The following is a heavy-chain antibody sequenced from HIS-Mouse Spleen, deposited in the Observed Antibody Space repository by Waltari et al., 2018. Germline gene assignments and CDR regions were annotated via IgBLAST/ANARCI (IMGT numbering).Heavy chain of an antibody. Sequence: QVTLRESGPALVKPTQTLTLTCTFSGFSLSTSGMCVSWIRQPPGKALEWLARIDWDDDKYYSTSLEARLNISQGNSKNPVVLTKDNIDPVDTATYYCARIAEGYSSGWYAFDYWGQGTLVTVSS. J-gene: IGHJ4*02. CDR3: ARIAEGYSSGWYAFDY. V-gene: IGHV2-70*15. D-gene: IGHD6-19*01. CDR2: IDWDDDK. CDR1: GFSLSTSGMC.